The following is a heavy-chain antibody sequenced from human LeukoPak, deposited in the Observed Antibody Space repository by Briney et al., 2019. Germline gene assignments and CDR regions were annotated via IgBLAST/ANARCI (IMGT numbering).Heavy chain of an antibody. D-gene: IGHD2-21*01. J-gene: IGHJ4*02. CDR3: MKLPTMIIVIDTDFEY. Sequence: GGSLRLSCVASGFTFRHYDMSWVRQAPGKGLEWVSSINTSGGSTYYADSLQGRFTISRDNSKNTLHLQMNNVRAEDTALYYCMKLPTMIIVIDTDFEYWGQGAQVTVSS. CDR2: INTSGGST. V-gene: IGHV3-23*01. CDR1: GFTFRHYD.